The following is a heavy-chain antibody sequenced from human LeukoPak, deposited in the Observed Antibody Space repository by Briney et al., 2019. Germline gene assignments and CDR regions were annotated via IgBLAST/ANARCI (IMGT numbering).Heavy chain of an antibody. Sequence: PSETLSLTCTVPGDSISSYYWSWIRQPPGKGLEWIGYIYSSGITNYNPSLKSRVTISTDTSKNQLSLQLTSVTAADTAVYYCARRGNQFDYWGQGTLVTVS. CDR2: IYSSGIT. D-gene: IGHD1-14*01. CDR3: ARRGNQFDY. CDR1: GDSISSYY. V-gene: IGHV4-4*09. J-gene: IGHJ4*02.